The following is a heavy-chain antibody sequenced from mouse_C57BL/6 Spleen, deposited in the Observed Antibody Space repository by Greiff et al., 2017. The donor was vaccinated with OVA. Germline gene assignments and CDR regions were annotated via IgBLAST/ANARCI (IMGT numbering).Heavy chain of an antibody. CDR3: ARRDGYYLYAMDY. Sequence: EVQRVESGPGLVKPSQSLSLTCSVSGYSITSGYYWNWIRQLPGNKLEWMGYISYDGSNNYNPSLKNRISITRDTSKNQFFLKLNSVTTEDTATYYCARRDGYYLYAMDYWGQGTSVTVSS. J-gene: IGHJ4*01. V-gene: IGHV3-6*01. CDR2: ISYDGSN. CDR1: GYSITSGYY. D-gene: IGHD2-3*01.